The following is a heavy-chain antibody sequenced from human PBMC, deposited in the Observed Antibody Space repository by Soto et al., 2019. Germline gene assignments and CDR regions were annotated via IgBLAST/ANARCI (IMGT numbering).Heavy chain of an antibody. CDR3: ARDGYSNRSGMDV. V-gene: IGHV1-69*13. D-gene: IGHD4-4*01. CDR2: IIPIFGTA. CDR1: GGTFSSYA. Sequence: SVKVSCKASGGTFSSYAISCVRQAPGQGLEWMGGIIPIFGTANYAQKFQGRVTITADESTSTAYMELSSLRSEDTAVYYCARDGYSNRSGMDVWGQGTTVTVSS. J-gene: IGHJ6*02.